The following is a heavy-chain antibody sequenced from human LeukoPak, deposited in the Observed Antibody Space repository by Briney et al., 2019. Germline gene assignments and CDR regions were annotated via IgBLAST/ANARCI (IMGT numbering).Heavy chain of an antibody. J-gene: IGHJ4*02. CDR3: ARHGGSGSFDY. CDR2: SYYSGST. CDR1: GGSISSYY. Sequence: PSETLSLTCTVSGGSISSYYWSWISQPPGKGLEWIGYSYYSGSTTPHPSLKSRVTISVDTSKNQFSLRLRSVTATDTAVYYCARHGGSGSFDYWGQGTLVTVSS. D-gene: IGHD3-3*01. V-gene: IGHV4-59*08.